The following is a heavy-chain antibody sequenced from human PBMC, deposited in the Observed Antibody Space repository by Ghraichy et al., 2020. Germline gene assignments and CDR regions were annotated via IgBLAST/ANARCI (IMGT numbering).Heavy chain of an antibody. D-gene: IGHD6-13*01. CDR3: VRSADVALWGSSQKGCFDY. CDR2: ITGTGGST. Sequence: GESLNIYCVASGFAFANHALSWVRRAPGRGLEWISAITGTGGSTPYADSVKGRFTISRDNSKETLYLDMHSLTVDDTAVYHCVRSADVALWGSSQKGCFDYWGQGTRVSVSS. V-gene: IGHV3-23*01. CDR1: GFAFANHA. J-gene: IGHJ4*02.